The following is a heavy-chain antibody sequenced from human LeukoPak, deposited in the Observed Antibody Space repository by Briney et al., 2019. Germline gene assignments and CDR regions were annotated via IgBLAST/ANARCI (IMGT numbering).Heavy chain of an antibody. CDR3: AREGYYYDSSGYFRAFDI. D-gene: IGHD3-22*01. J-gene: IGHJ3*02. CDR2: IYYSGST. Sequence: SETLSLTCTVTGSSISSYYWSLIRQPPGKGLEWIGYIYYSGSTNYNPSLKSRVTISVDTSKNQFSLKLSSVTAADTAVYYCAREGYYYDSSGYFRAFDIWGQGTMVTVSS. V-gene: IGHV4-59*01. CDR1: GSSISSYY.